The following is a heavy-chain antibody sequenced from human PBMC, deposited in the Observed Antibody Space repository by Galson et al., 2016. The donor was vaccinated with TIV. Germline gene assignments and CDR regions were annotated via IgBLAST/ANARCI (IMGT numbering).Heavy chain of an antibody. CDR2: INPDSGGT. CDR3: TRERGPGYCSSTSCYGYYGMDA. Sequence: SVKVSCKASGYTFSHYYMHWVRQAPGQGPEWMGRINPDSGGTGYAQKIQGRVTMTRDTSISTAYMDLSRLRSGDTAVYYCTRERGPGYCSSTSCYGYYGMDAWGPGATVTVSS. V-gene: IGHV1-2*06. D-gene: IGHD2-2*01. J-gene: IGHJ6*02. CDR1: GYTFSHYY.